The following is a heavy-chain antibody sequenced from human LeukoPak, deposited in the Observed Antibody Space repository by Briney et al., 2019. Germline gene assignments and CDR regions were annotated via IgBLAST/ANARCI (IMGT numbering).Heavy chain of an antibody. V-gene: IGHV1-2*02. D-gene: IGHD4-17*01. CDR3: ARDRRDYGDYDDAFDI. CDR2: INPNSGGT. CDR1: EYTFTGYY. Sequence: ASVKVSCKASEYTFTGYYMHWVRQAPGQGLEWMGWINPNSGGTNYAQKFQGRVTMTRDMSTSTVYMELSSLRSEDTAVYYCARDRRDYGDYDDAFDIWGQGTMVTVSS. J-gene: IGHJ3*02.